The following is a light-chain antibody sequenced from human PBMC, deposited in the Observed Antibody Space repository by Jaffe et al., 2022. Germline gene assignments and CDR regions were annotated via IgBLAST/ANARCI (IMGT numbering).Light chain of an antibody. V-gene: IGKV3-20*01. CDR1: RSVSSSH. J-gene: IGKJ1*01. CDR2: DTS. CDR3: QQYDDSPWT. Sequence: EIVLTQSPDTLSLSPGERATLSCRASRSVSSSHFAWYQQRPGQAPRLLIYDTSIRATGISDRFSGSGSGTDFTLTITKLDPEDFAMYYCQQYDDSPWTFGQGTQVEMK.